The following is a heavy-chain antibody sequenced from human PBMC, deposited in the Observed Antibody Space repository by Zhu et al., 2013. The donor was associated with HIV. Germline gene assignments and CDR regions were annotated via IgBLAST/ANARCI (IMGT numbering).Heavy chain of an antibody. CDR3: ARELTEAFLLDY. CDR2: INPNSGGT. D-gene: IGHD2-8*02. CDR1: ADTFSSYA. J-gene: IGHJ4*02. V-gene: IGHV1-2*02. Sequence: QVQLVQSGDEVKTPGSSVKVSCKASADTFSSYAISWVRQAPGQGLEWMGWINPNSGGTKYGQKFQGRVTMTRDTSISTAYMELSSLRSDDTAIYYCARELTEAFLLDYWGQGTLVTVSS.